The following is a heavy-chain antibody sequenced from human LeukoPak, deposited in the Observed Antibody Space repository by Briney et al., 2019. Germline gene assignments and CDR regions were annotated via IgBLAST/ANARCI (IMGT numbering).Heavy chain of an antibody. Sequence: GGSLRLSCAASGFTFSSYAMSWVRQAPGKGLEWVSTISGSGGSTYYADSVKGRFTISRDNSKNTLYLQMNSLRAEDTAVYYCAKGTGPLAFIAVAGTTADDYWGQGTLVTVSS. CDR2: ISGSGGST. J-gene: IGHJ4*02. V-gene: IGHV3-23*01. CDR3: AKGTGPLAFIAVAGTTADDY. CDR1: GFTFSSYA. D-gene: IGHD6-19*01.